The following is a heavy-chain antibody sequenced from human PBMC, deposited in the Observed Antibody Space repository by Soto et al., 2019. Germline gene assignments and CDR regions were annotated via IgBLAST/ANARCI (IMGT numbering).Heavy chain of an antibody. CDR3: VVRAVAGTERYYFDY. Sequence: ASVKVSCKASGYTFTSYYMHWVRQAPGQGLEWMGITNPSGGSTSYAQKFQGRVTMTRDTSTSTVYMELSSLRSEDTAVYYCVVRAVAGTERYYFDYWGQGTLVTVSS. CDR2: TNPSGGST. CDR1: GYTFTSYY. J-gene: IGHJ4*02. D-gene: IGHD6-19*01. V-gene: IGHV1-46*01.